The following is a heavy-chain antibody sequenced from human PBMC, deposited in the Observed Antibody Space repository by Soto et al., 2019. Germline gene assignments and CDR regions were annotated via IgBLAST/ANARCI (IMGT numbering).Heavy chain of an antibody. CDR2: ISHDGSKT. CDR1: GFTFSSYA. CDR3: ARAPGSLWPYYMDV. J-gene: IGHJ6*03. V-gene: IGHV3-7*01. D-gene: IGHD2-15*01. Sequence: GGSLRLSCAASGFTFSSYAMSWVRQAPGKGLEWVSTISHDGSKTYYADSVKGRFTISRDNAKNSLYLQMNSLRAEDTAVYYCARAPGSLWPYYMDVWGKGTTVTVSS.